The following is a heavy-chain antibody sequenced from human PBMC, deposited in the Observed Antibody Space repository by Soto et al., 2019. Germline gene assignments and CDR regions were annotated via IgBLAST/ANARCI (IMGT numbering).Heavy chain of an antibody. CDR1: GFAFQNHG. V-gene: IGHV3-20*01. CDR2: ISGSGVNA. D-gene: IGHD1-1*01. CDR3: ARKPHWQYWYFDL. J-gene: IGHJ2*01. Sequence: EVQLVESGGSVIRPGGSLRLSCAASGFAFQNHGMAWVRQVPGRGLEWVAGISGSGVNAGYADSVKGRFTISRDNGDNSRYLEINTLGVEDTALYHCARKPHWQYWYFDLWGRGTLVTVSS.